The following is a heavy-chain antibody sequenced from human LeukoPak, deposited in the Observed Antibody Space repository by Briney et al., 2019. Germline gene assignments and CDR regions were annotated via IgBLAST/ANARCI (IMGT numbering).Heavy chain of an antibody. J-gene: IGHJ4*02. V-gene: IGHV1-18*01. CDR1: GGTFSSYG. CDR2: ISAYNGNT. CDR3: ARSHNPYDYGDYAYFDY. D-gene: IGHD4-17*01. Sequence: GASVKVSCKASGGTFSSYGISWVRQAPGQGLEWMGWISAYNGNTNYAQKLQGRVTMTTDTSTSTAYMELRSLRSDDTAVYYCARSHNPYDYGDYAYFDYWGQGTLVTVSS.